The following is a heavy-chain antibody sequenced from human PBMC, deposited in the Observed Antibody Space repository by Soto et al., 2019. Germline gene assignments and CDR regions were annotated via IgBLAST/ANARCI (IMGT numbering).Heavy chain of an antibody. Sequence: EVQLLESGGGLVQPGGSLRLSCAASGFTFSSYAMSWVRQAPVKGLEWVSAISGSGGSTYYADSVKGRFTISRDNSKNTLYRQMNSLRAEDTAVYYCAKGSIVVVPADSLYFDYWGQGTLVTVSS. CDR2: ISGSGGST. CDR3: AKGSIVVVPADSLYFDY. CDR1: GFTFSSYA. D-gene: IGHD2-2*01. V-gene: IGHV3-23*01. J-gene: IGHJ4*02.